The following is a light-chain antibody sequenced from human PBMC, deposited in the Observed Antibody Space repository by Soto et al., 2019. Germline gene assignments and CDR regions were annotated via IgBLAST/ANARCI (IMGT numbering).Light chain of an antibody. CDR3: QQRSNWPPT. V-gene: IGKV3-11*01. CDR2: DAS. Sequence: EIVLTQSPATLSLSPGERATLSCRASQSVSRYLAWYQQNPGQAPRLLIYDASNRATGIPARFSGSGSGTDFTLTISSLEPEDFAVYYCQQRSNWPPTFGGGTKVEIK. J-gene: IGKJ4*01. CDR1: QSVSRY.